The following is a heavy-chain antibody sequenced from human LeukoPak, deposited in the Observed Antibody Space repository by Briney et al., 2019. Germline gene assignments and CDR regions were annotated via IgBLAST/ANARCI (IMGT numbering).Heavy chain of an antibody. Sequence: PGGSLRFSCAASGFTFSSYSMNWVRQAPGKGLEWVSSISSSSSYIYYTDSVKGRFTISRDNAKKSLYLQMNSLRAEDTAVYYCARVGGITLALAPSPFPDYNYYYMDVWGKGTTVTVSS. J-gene: IGHJ6*03. V-gene: IGHV3-21*01. CDR1: GFTFSSYS. CDR2: ISSSSSYI. D-gene: IGHD3-10*01. CDR3: ARVGGITLALAPSPFPDYNYYYMDV.